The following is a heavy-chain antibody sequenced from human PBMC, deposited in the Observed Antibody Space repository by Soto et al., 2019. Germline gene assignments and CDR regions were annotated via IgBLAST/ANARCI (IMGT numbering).Heavy chain of an antibody. D-gene: IGHD6-13*01. CDR2: IHYSGNT. V-gene: IGHV4-31*03. CDR3: ARARVPYSSTWYRYDYYGMDI. CDR1: GDSISSSSYY. Sequence: SETLSLTCTVSGDSISSSSYYWSWIRQHPGKGLEWIGYIHYSGNTRYNPSLKSRLTISVDTSKNQFSLMLSSLTAADTAVYFCARARVPYSSTWYRYDYYGMDIWGQGTTVTAP. J-gene: IGHJ6*02.